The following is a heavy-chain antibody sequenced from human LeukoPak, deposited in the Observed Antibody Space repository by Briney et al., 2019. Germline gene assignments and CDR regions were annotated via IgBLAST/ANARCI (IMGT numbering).Heavy chain of an antibody. V-gene: IGHV3-23*01. CDR3: AKGSGSGWYGWFAP. Sequence: GESLRLSCAASGFTFSDYAMYWARQAPGKGLEWVSSIEASGGATYYADSVKGRFTISRDNSKNTFYLQMNSLRAEDTAVYYCAKGSGSGWYGWFAPWGQGTLVSVSS. D-gene: IGHD6-19*01. J-gene: IGHJ5*02. CDR1: GFTFSDYA. CDR2: IEASGGAT.